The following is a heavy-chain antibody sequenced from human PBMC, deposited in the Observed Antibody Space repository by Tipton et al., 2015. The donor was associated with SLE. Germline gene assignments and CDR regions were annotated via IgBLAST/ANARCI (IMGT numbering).Heavy chain of an antibody. V-gene: IGHV4-34*01. CDR3: ASVKTTVTTEGVDY. Sequence: TLSLTCAAYGGSFSSYYWSWIRQPPGKGLEWIGEINHSGSTNYNPSLKSRVTISVDTSKNQFSLKLSSVTAADTAVYYCASVKTTVTTEGVDYWGQGTLVTVSS. J-gene: IGHJ4*02. CDR1: GGSFSSYY. CDR2: INHSGST. D-gene: IGHD4-17*01.